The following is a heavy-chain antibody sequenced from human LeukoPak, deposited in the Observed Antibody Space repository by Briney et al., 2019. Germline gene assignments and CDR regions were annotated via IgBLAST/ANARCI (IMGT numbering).Heavy chain of an antibody. J-gene: IGHJ4*01. V-gene: IGHV3-48*04. CDR3: ARDPGGGYYY. CDR2: ISSFSRTI. D-gene: IGHD1-26*01. Sequence: GGSLRLSCAGSGFMFSSYSMTWARQAPGKGLEWISYISSFSRTIDYADSVQSRFTVSRDNAKNSLYLQMNSLRAEDTAVYYCARDPGGGYYYWGQGTLVTVSS. CDR1: GFMFSSYS.